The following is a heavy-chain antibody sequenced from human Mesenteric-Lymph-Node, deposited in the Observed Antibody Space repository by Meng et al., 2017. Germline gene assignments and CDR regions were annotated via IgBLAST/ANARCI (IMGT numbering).Heavy chain of an antibody. CDR2: ISSDGSQT. Sequence: GRLVAVGGGVVQPGRSLRLSCAASGFIFSTYAMHWVRQAPGKGPEWVAVISSDGSQTYYADSVKGRFTISRDNSKNTLFLQLNSLRVEDTAIYYCTRAGSYRHDYWGQGTLVTVSS. CDR3: TRAGSYRHDY. CDR1: GFIFSTYA. V-gene: IGHV3-30*07. J-gene: IGHJ4*02. D-gene: IGHD3-16*01.